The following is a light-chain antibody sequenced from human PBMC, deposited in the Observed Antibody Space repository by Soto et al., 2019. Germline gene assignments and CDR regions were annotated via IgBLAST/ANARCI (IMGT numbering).Light chain of an antibody. J-gene: IGLJ1*01. Sequence: QSVLTQPASVSGSPGQSITISCTETSSAVGGYNYVSWYQQYPGKAPKLMIYEVSNRPSGVSNRFSGSKSGNTASLTISGLQADDEAEYYCSSYTSSSTPLVFGTGTKLTVL. CDR1: SSAVGGYNY. CDR2: EVS. V-gene: IGLV2-14*01. CDR3: SSYTSSSTPLV.